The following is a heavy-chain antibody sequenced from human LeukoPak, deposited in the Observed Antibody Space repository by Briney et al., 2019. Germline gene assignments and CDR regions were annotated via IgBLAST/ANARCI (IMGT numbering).Heavy chain of an antibody. CDR1: GFTFSDYY. V-gene: IGHV3-11*05. CDR3: AREIYYYDSSGYYLGGGFDY. CDR2: ISSSSSCT. Sequence: GGSLRLSCAASGFTFSDYYMSWIRQAPGKGLEWVSYISSSSSCTNYADSVKGRFTISRDNAKNSLYLQMNSLRAEDTAVYYCAREIYYYDSSGYYLGGGFDYWGQGTLVTVSS. J-gene: IGHJ4*02. D-gene: IGHD3-22*01.